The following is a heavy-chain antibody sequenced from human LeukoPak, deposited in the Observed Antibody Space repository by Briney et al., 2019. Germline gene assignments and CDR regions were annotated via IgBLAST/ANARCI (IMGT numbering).Heavy chain of an antibody. J-gene: IGHJ3*02. CDR2: INHSGST. CDR3: ASASLWELRGVAFDI. Sequence: SETLSLTCAVYGGSFSGYYWGWIRQPPGKGLEWIGEINHSGSTNYNPSLKSRVTISVDTSKNQFSLKLSSVTAADTAVYYCASASLWELRGVAFDIWGQGTMVTVSS. D-gene: IGHD1-26*01. CDR1: GGSFSGYY. V-gene: IGHV4-34*01.